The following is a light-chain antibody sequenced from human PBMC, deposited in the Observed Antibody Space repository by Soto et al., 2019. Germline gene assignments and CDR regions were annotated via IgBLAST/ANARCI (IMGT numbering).Light chain of an antibody. Sequence: EIVLTQSPGTLSLSPGERATLSCRASQSVSSSYLAWYQQKPGQAPRLLIYGASSRATGIPDRFSGSGPGTDFTLTINRLEPEDFAVYYCQQYGSSTWTFGQGTKVDIK. CDR2: GAS. J-gene: IGKJ1*01. CDR1: QSVSSSY. V-gene: IGKV3-20*01. CDR3: QQYGSSTWT.